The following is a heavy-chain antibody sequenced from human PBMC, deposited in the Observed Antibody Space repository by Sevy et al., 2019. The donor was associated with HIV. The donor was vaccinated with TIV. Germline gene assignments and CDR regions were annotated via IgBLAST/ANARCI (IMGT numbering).Heavy chain of an antibody. CDR1: GFTFSDYY. CDR2: ISSSGSTI. J-gene: IGHJ4*02. V-gene: IGHV3-11*01. CDR3: ARDLKYYYGSGTKRGLLDY. Sequence: GGSLRLSCAASGFTFSDYYMSWIRQAPGKGLEWVSYISSSGSTIYYGDSVKGRFTISRDNAKNSLYLQMNSLRAEDTAGYYCARDLKYYYGSGTKRGLLDYWGQGTLVTVSS. D-gene: IGHD3-10*01.